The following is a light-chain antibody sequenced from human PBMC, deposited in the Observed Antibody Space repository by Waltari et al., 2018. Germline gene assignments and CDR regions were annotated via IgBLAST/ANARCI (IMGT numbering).Light chain of an antibody. CDR2: GAS. J-gene: IGKJ4*01. CDR1: QSVSSS. CDR3: QQYSNRPLT. V-gene: IGKV3-15*01. Sequence: ELVLTQSPATLSLSPGERATLSCRASQSVSSSLAWYQQKPGQAPRLLIYGASSRATGIPDRFSGSGSGTDFTLTISSLEPEDFAVYYCQQYSNRPLTFGGGTKVEIK.